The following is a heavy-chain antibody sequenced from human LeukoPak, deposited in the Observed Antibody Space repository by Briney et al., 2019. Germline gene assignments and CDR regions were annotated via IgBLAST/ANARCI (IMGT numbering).Heavy chain of an antibody. J-gene: IGHJ2*01. CDR2: IYHSGST. Sequence: SETLSLTCAVSGGSISSSNWWSWVRQPPGKGLEWIGEIYHSGSTNYNPSLKSRVTISVDKSKNQFSLKLSSVTAADTAVYYCARVEVAGKYWYFDLWGRGTLVTVSS. CDR3: ARVEVAGKYWYFDL. V-gene: IGHV4-4*02. CDR1: GGSISSSNW. D-gene: IGHD6-19*01.